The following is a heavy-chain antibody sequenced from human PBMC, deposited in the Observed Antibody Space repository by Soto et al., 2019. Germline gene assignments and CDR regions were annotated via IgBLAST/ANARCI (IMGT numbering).Heavy chain of an antibody. CDR3: ARRYCSHGNCPGIGFDY. CDR1: GFTFRSYA. D-gene: IGHD2-15*01. J-gene: IGHJ4*02. CDR2: IGSAVGT. V-gene: IGHV3-13*01. Sequence: GGSLRLSCAASGFTFRSYAMHWVRQDPEKGLEWVSAIGSAVGTYYAGSVKGRFTISRDNAKNTLFLQMNSLRAGDTAVYYCARRYCSHGNCPGIGFDYWGRGTLVTVSS.